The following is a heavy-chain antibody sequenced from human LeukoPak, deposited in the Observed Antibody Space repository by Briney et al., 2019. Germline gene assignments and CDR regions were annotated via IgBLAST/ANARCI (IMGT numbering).Heavy chain of an antibody. V-gene: IGHV1-46*01. Sequence: ASVKVSCKASGYTFTSYYMHWVRQAPGQGLEWMGIINPSGGSTSYAQKFQGRVTMTRDTSTSTVYMELSSLRSEDTAVYYCAGGNDGWSQSHYYYYYGMDVWGQGTTVTVSS. CDR2: INPSGGST. D-gene: IGHD3-3*01. CDR3: AGGNDGWSQSHYYYYYGMDV. CDR1: GYTFTSYY. J-gene: IGHJ6*02.